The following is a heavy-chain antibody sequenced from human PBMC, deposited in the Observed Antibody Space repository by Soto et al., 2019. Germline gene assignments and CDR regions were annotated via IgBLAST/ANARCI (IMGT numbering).Heavy chain of an antibody. CDR1: GFTFSSYA. Sequence: GGSLRLSCAASGFTFSSYAMTWVRQAPGKGLEWVSTISGTGGNTYYADSVKGRFTISRDNSKNTVYLKMNSLGAEDTAVYYCVKAVYLLEFDYWGQGTLVTVSS. CDR2: ISGTGGNT. CDR3: VKAVYLLEFDY. J-gene: IGHJ4*02. D-gene: IGHD1-1*01. V-gene: IGHV3-23*01.